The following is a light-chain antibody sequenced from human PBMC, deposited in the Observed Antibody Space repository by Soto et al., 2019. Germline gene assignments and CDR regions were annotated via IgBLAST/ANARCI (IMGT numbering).Light chain of an antibody. CDR1: QSVSRD. CDR2: GAS. CDR3: QQYTNWPPWT. J-gene: IGKJ1*01. Sequence: EIVMTQSPATLSVSPGERATLSCSSSQSVSRDLAWYQQKPGQAPRLLIYGASTRAAGIPARFSGSGSGTEFTLTISSLQSEDFAVYYCQQYTNWPPWTFGRGTKVDIK. V-gene: IGKV3-15*01.